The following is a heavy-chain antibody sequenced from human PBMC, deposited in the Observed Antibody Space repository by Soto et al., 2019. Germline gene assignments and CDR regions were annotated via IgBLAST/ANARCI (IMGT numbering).Heavy chain of an antibody. Sequence: QVQLQQWGAGLLKPSETLSLTCGVYGESLSGYYWSWIRQSPGKGLEWIGEINHSGSIHNISSLKSRLSISVDTSKNQFSLRLSSVTAADAAIYYCARRRIAARSYYFDYWGQLNLVTVSS. CDR2: INHSGSI. J-gene: IGHJ4*02. CDR3: ARRRIAARSYYFDY. V-gene: IGHV4-34*01. CDR1: GESLSGYY. D-gene: IGHD6-6*01.